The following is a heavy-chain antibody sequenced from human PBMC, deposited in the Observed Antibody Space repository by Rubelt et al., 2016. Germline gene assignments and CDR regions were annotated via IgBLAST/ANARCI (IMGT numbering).Heavy chain of an antibody. D-gene: IGHD6-19*01. V-gene: IGHV4-39*01. CDR2: IYYSGST. J-gene: IGHJ2*01. CDR1: GGSISSSSYY. CDR3: ARRYSNGLYWFFDL. Sequence: QQQLQESGPGLVKPSETLSLTCTVSGGSISSSSYYWGWIRQPPGKGLEWIGNIYYSGSTYYNPSLKSRVTISVDTSKNQFPLRPISVTAADTAVYYCARRYSNGLYWFFDLWGRGTLVTVSS.